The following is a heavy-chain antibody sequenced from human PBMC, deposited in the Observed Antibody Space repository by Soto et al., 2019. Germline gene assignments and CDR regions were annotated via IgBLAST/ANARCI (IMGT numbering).Heavy chain of an antibody. CDR2: IKSKTDGGTT. V-gene: IGHV3-15*01. CDR1: GFTFSNAW. J-gene: IGHJ6*02. D-gene: IGHD7-27*01. Sequence: GGSLRLSCAASGFTFSNAWMSWVRQAPGKGLEWVGRIKSKTDGGTTDYAAPVKGRFTISRDDSKNTLYLQMNSLKTEDTAVYYCTTEDPHWASYCYYGMDVWGQGTTVTVSS. CDR3: TTEDPHWASYCYYGMDV.